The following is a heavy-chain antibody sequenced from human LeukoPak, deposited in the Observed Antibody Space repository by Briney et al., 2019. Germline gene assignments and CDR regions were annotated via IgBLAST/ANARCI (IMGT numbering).Heavy chain of an antibody. CDR1: GFSVRSHY. D-gene: IGHD2-21*02. CDR3: ARCGSDYDGGAFDI. V-gene: IGHV3-53*01. Sequence: GGSLRLSSAASGFSVRSHYMSWDRQAPGKELEWVAVIYSDRRTHYGDSVKGRFTISRDNSNNTLHLQMNSLRGEDTAVYYCARCGSDYDGGAFDIWGQGTVVTVSS. J-gene: IGHJ3*02. CDR2: IYSDRRT.